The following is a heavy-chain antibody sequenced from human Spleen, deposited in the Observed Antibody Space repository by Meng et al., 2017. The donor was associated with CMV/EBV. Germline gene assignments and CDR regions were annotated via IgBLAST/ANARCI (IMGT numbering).Heavy chain of an antibody. D-gene: IGHD6-13*01. J-gene: IGHJ3*02. V-gene: IGHV3-11*01. CDR1: GFIFSDYY. Sequence: GESLKISCSASGFIFSDYYMSWIRQAPGKGLEWVSYINVGGDIISYADSLKGRFTISRDNAKNSLYLQMNNLRVGDTAVYYCARDSPSIAAVGTTDAFDIWGQGTMVTVSS. CDR2: INVGGDII. CDR3: ARDSPSIAAVGTTDAFDI.